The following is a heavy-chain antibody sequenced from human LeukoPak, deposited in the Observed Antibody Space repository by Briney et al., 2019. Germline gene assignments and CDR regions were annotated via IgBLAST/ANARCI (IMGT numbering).Heavy chain of an antibody. CDR3: AKDPCSTPARAFDI. Sequence: GGSLRLSCAASGFTFSSYAMSWVRQAPGKGLEWVSAISGSGITTYYADSVQGRFTISRDNSKNTLYLQMNSLRAEDTALYYCAKDPCSTPARAFDIWGQGTVVTVSS. CDR2: ISGSGITT. V-gene: IGHV3-23*01. CDR1: GFTFSSYA. J-gene: IGHJ3*02. D-gene: IGHD2-15*01.